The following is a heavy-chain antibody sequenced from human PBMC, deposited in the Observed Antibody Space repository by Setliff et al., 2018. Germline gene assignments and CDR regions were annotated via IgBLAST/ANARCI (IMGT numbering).Heavy chain of an antibody. V-gene: IGHV1-69*13. J-gene: IGHJ4*02. CDR1: GGTFSTYA. CDR2: IVPVFGTR. D-gene: IGHD3-3*01. Sequence: EASVKVSCKASGGTFSTYAVNWVRQAPGQGLEWMGGIVPVFGTRNYAQKFQGRVTFTADDSATTTYMELSSLTSEDTAIYYCAREGIERYQYYNFWSGYYTPDYWGQGTLVTVSS. CDR3: AREGIERYQYYNFWSGYYTPDY.